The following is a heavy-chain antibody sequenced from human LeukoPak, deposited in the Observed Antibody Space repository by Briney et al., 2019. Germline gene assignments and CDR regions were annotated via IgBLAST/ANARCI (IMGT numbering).Heavy chain of an antibody. V-gene: IGHV1-8*03. J-gene: IGHJ3*02. D-gene: IGHD1-1*01. CDR1: GYTFTSYD. CDR3: ASPQLERGGDDAFDI. CDR2: MNPNSGNT. Sequence: ASVKVSCKASGYTFTSYDINWVRQATGQGLEWMGWMNPNSGNTGYAQKFQGRVTITRNTSISTAYMELSSLRSEDTAVYYCASPQLERGGDDAFDIWGQGTWSPSLQ.